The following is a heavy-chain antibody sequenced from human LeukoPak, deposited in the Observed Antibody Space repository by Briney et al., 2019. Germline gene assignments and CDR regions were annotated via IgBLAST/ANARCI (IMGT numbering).Heavy chain of an antibody. J-gene: IGHJ4*02. CDR1: GFTFINHA. D-gene: IGHD3-22*01. Sequence: PGGSLRLSCAASGFTFINHAMSWVRQAPEKGLEWVSGIKGRFIISRDNSKNTLYLQVNSLRAEDTAEYYCARHYDKSALRYFDYWGQGTLAIVSS. CDR3: ARHYDKSALRYFDY. CDR2: I. V-gene: IGHV3-23*01.